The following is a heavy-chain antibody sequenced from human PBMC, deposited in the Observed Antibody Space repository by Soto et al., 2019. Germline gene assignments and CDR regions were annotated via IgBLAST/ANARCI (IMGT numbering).Heavy chain of an antibody. V-gene: IGHV3-23*01. CDR1: GFTFSTYA. D-gene: IGHD2-2*01. J-gene: IGHJ4*02. CDR3: ARDNVGCSSTSCYLDY. CDR2: ISAHGGRT. Sequence: EVQLLESGGGLVQPGGSLRLSCAASGFTFSTYAMSWVRQAPGKGLEWVSDISAHGGRTDYAGSVRGRFTISRDKSKKMLYLQMDSLGAEDTALYFCARDNVGCSSTSCYLDYWGQGTLVTVSS.